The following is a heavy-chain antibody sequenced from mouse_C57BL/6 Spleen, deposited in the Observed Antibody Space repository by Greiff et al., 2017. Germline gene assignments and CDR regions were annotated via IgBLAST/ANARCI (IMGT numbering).Heavy chain of an antibody. CDR2: IYPSGSET. CDR1: GYPFTSYG. Sequence: QVQLQQPGAELVRPGSSVKLSCKASGYPFTSYGMDWVKQRPGQGLEWIGNIYPSGSETHYNQQFKDTATLTVDKSSSPAYMQLSRLTSEDSAVYYWARGVLREGYFFDYWGQGTTLTVSS. J-gene: IGHJ2*01. V-gene: IGHV1-61*01. CDR3: ARGVLREGYFFDY. D-gene: IGHD1-1*01.